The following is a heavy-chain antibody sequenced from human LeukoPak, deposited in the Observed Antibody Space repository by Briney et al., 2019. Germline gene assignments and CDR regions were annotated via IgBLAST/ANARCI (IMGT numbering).Heavy chain of an antibody. D-gene: IGHD3-10*01. CDR1: GFTFDDYA. CDR3: ARGRSITLLRGVAMSDGFDI. CDR2: INGDGDRT. Sequence: QTGGSLRLSCAASGFTFDDYAMHWVRQPPGKGLEWVSLINGDGDRTFYADSVKGRFTISRDNAKNLLFLQMNGLRAEDTAVYYCARGRSITLLRGVAMSDGFDIWGQGAMVAVSS. J-gene: IGHJ3*02. V-gene: IGHV3-43*02.